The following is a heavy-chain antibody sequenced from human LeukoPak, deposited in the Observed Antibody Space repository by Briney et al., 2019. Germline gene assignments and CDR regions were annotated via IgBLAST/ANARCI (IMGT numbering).Heavy chain of an antibody. CDR1: GYTFTSYG. Sequence: RASVKVSCKASGYTFTSYGISWVRQAPGQGLEWMGWISAYNGNTNYAQKLQGRVTMTTDTSTSTAYMELRSLRSDDTAVYYCARDIVVVPAILGLGGMDVWGQGTTVTVSS. D-gene: IGHD2-2*01. CDR3: ARDIVVVPAILGLGGMDV. V-gene: IGHV1-18*01. CDR2: ISAYNGNT. J-gene: IGHJ6*02.